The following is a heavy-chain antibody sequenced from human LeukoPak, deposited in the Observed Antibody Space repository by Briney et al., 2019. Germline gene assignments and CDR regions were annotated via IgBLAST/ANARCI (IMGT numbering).Heavy chain of an antibody. CDR2: TYYSGST. D-gene: IGHD6-13*01. Sequence: SETLSLTCTVSGGSISSGGYYWSWIRQHPGKGLEWIGYTYYSGSTYYNPSLKSRVTISVDTSKNQFSLKLSSVTAADTAVYYCARATTQQLVFDYWGQGTLVTVSS. CDR3: ARATTQQLVFDY. J-gene: IGHJ4*02. V-gene: IGHV4-31*03. CDR1: GGSISSGGYY.